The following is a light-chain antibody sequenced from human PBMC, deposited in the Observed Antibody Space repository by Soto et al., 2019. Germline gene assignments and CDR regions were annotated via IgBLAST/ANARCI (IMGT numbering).Light chain of an antibody. J-gene: IGKJ5*01. CDR2: AAS. Sequence: DTQLTQPPPSLSASVGDRVTIACRASQSISSYLNWYQQKPGKAPKLLIYAASSLQSGVPSRFSGSGSGTDFTLTISSLQPEDFATYYCQQSYSIPSTFGQGTRLEI. CDR3: QQSYSIPST. CDR1: QSISSY. V-gene: IGKV1-39*01.